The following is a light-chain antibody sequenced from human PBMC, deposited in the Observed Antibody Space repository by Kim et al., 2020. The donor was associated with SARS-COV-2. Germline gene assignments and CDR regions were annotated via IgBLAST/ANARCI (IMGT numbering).Light chain of an antibody. V-gene: IGLV1-47*01. Sequence: ELTQPPSASWTPGQRVTISCSGSFSNIESNYVSWYQQLSGVALKLLIYRTDQRPSGVPDRFSGSKSGNSASLAISGLRSEDEGDYHCGTWDDSLSVAVFGGGTQLTVL. CDR2: RTD. CDR3: GTWDDSLSVAV. J-gene: IGLJ2*01. CDR1: FSNIESNY.